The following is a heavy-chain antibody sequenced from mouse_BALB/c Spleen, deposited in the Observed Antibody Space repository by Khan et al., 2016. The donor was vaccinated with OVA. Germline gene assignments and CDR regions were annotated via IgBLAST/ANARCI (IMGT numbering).Heavy chain of an antibody. Sequence: EVELVESGADLVKPGGSLKLSCAASGFTFTSYSMSWVRQTPDKRLEWVATISSAGDYTYYPDSLKGRFTISIDNATNTLYLQMSSLTSEDTAIYYCRSDLTGSFAYWGQGTLVTVSA. CDR3: RSDLTGSFAY. D-gene: IGHD4-1*01. V-gene: IGHV5-6*01. CDR2: ISSAGDYT. J-gene: IGHJ3*01. CDR1: GFTFTSYS.